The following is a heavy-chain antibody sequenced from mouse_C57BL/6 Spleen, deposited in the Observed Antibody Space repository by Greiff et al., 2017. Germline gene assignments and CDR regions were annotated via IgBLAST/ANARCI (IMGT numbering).Heavy chain of an antibody. V-gene: IGHV1-39*01. CDR1: GYSFTDYN. J-gene: IGHJ1*03. CDR3: ARGYYYGSSYGYWYFDV. CDR2: INPNYGTT. Sequence: VHVKQSGPELVKPGASVKISCKASGYSFTDYNMNWVKQSNGKSLEWIGVINPNYGTTSYNQKFKGKATLTVDQSSSTAYMQLNSLTSEDSAVYYCARGYYYGSSYGYWYFDVWGTGTTVTVSS. D-gene: IGHD1-1*01.